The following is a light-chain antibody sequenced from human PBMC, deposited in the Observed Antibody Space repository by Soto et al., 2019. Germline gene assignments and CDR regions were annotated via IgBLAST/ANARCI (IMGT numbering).Light chain of an antibody. J-gene: IGKJ5*01. CDR2: AAS. V-gene: IGKV3-15*01. CDR1: QSVSSSY. Sequence: EIVLTHSPGTLSLCPGERATLSCRASQSVSSSYLASYQQKPGQAPRLLIYAASARATAIPARFRGSGSGTEFTLTISSLQSEDFAIYYCQQYNNWPPITFGQGTRLEIK. CDR3: QQYNNWPPIT.